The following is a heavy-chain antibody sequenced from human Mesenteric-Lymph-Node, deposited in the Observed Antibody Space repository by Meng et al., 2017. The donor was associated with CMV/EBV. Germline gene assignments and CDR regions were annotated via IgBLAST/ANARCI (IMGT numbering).Heavy chain of an antibody. Sequence: ASVKVSCKASGYTFTDYYLHWVRQAPGQGLEWMGWINSNSGGTENAQRFQDRVTMTGDTSISTAYMELSSLRSDDTAVYYCAREGRIWGDYSYYGMDVWGQGTTVTSP. D-gene: IGHD7-27*01. V-gene: IGHV1-2*02. CDR3: AREGRIWGDYSYYGMDV. CDR2: INSNSGGT. CDR1: GYTFTDYY. J-gene: IGHJ6*02.